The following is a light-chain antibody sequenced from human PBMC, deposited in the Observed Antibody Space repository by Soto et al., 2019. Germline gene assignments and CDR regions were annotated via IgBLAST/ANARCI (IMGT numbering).Light chain of an antibody. J-gene: IGKJ4*01. Sequence: DSLVTHSPSTLSASIGDRVTITRRASQSISSWLAWYQQKPGKAPKLLIYDASSLERGVPSRFSGSGSGTEFTLTISSLQPDDFAAYYCQQYNSYPLTFGGGTKVDIK. V-gene: IGKV1-5*01. CDR2: DAS. CDR3: QQYNSYPLT. CDR1: QSISSW.